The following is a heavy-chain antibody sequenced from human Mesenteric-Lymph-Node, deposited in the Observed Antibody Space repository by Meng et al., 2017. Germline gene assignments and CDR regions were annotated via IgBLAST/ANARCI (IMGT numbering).Heavy chain of an antibody. CDR3: ARDSTYYYDSSGYYYSEL. Sequence: SETLSLTCTVSGGSIRSGDYYWSWIRQHPGKGLEWIGYIYYSGSTYYKPSLKSRVTISVDTSKNQFSLKLSSVTAADTAVYYCARDSTYYYDSSGYYYSELWGQGTLVTVSS. D-gene: IGHD3-22*01. CDR1: GGSIRSGDYY. V-gene: IGHV4-30-4*08. J-gene: IGHJ4*02. CDR2: IYYSGST.